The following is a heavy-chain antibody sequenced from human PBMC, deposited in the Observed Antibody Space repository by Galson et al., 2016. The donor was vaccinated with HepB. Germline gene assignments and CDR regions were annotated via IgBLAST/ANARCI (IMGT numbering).Heavy chain of an antibody. V-gene: IGHV1-8*01. CDR3: ARDPNELRNFGLDV. D-gene: IGHD1-1*01. J-gene: IGHJ6*02. Sequence: SVKVSCKASGYTITSYDIHWVRQATGQGLEWMGGMSPNNGNRHFAQKFQGRVTMTWNTSISTAYMELRSLRSEDTAVYYCARDPNELRNFGLDVWGQGTTVTVSS. CDR1: GYTITSYD. CDR2: MSPNNGNR.